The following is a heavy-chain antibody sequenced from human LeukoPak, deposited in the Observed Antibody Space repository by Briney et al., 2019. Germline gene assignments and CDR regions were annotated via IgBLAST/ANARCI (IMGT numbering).Heavy chain of an antibody. Sequence: PGGSLRLSCAASGFSFSAYWMHWVRRAPGKGLEWVSFIYTGGSRYYADAVQDRFSISRDSSKNTLYLQMNSLRAEDTAVYFCARNRLGRSMDVWGQGTTVTVSS. CDR2: IYTGGSR. V-gene: IGHV3-66*01. D-gene: IGHD7-27*01. CDR3: ARNRLGRSMDV. CDR1: GFSFSAYW. J-gene: IGHJ6*02.